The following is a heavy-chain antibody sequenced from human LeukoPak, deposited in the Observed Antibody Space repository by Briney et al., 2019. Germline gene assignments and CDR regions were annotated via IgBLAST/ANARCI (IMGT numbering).Heavy chain of an antibody. V-gene: IGHV3-66*01. D-gene: IGHD2-15*01. J-gene: IGHJ4*02. CDR3: ARGSHCSGGSCYGFLFY. Sequence: GGSLRLSCAASGFTFSSYEMNWVRQAPGKGLEWVSVIYSGGSTYYADSVKGRFTISRDNSKNTLYLQMNSLRAEDTAVYYCARGSHCSGGSCYGFLFYWGQGTLVTVSS. CDR2: IYSGGST. CDR1: GFTFSSYE.